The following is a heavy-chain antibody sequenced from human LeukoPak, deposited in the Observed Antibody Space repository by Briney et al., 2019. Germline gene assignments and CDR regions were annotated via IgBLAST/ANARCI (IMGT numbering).Heavy chain of an antibody. D-gene: IGHD3-22*01. Sequence: TGRSLRLSCAASGVTFSGYTMHWVRQAPGKGLEYVSAINTNGDRTYYANSVKGRFTISRDNSKNTLYLQMGSLRPEDMAVYYCARETYYYDSTGYYYFDYWGQGTLVTISS. J-gene: IGHJ4*02. CDR2: INTNGDRT. CDR1: GVTFSGYT. CDR3: ARETYYYDSTGYYYFDY. V-gene: IGHV3-64*01.